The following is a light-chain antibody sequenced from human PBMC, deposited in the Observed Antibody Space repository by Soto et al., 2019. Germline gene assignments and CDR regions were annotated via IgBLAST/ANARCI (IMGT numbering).Light chain of an antibody. CDR3: QQYGSSRNT. V-gene: IGKV3-20*01. J-gene: IGKJ2*01. Sequence: ENVLTHSPGTLSLSPGERATLSCRASQSVTSSYLAWYQQKPGQAPRLLIYSASSRATGVPDRFSGSGSATDFTLTISRVEPEDFAVYYCQQYGSSRNTFGQGTKLDIK. CDR1: QSVTSSY. CDR2: SAS.